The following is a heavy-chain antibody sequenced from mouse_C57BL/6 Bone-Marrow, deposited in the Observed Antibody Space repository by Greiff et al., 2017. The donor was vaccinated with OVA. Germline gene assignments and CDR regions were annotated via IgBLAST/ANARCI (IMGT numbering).Heavy chain of an antibody. D-gene: IGHD2-2*01. Sequence: EVQRVESGEGLVKPGGSLKLSCAASGFTFSSYAMSWVRQTPEKRLEWVAYISSGGDYIYYADTVKGRFTISRDNARNTLYLQMSSLKSEDTAMYYCTIWLRREDWFAYWGQGTLVTVSA. J-gene: IGHJ3*01. V-gene: IGHV5-9-1*02. CDR2: ISSGGDYI. CDR3: TIWLRREDWFAY. CDR1: GFTFSSYA.